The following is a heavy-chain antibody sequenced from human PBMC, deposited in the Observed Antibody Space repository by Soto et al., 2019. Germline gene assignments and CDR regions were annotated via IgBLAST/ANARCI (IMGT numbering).Heavy chain of an antibody. J-gene: IGHJ6*02. V-gene: IGHV1-18*04. CDR3: ARDRLQLHPGGDYYYGMDV. Sequence: WASVKVSFEASGYTFTSYGISWVRQAPGQGLECMGWISAYNGNTNYAQKLQGRVTMTTDTSTSTAYMELRSLRSDDTAVYYCARDRLQLHPGGDYYYGMDVWGQGTTVTVSS. CDR2: ISAYNGNT. CDR1: GYTFTSYG. D-gene: IGHD1-1*01.